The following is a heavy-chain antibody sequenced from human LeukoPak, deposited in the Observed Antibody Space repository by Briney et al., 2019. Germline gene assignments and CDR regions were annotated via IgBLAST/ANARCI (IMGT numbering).Heavy chain of an antibody. J-gene: IGHJ5*02. D-gene: IGHD6-13*01. Sequence: PSETLSLTCAVSGFSIRSSNWWGWIRQPPGKGLEWIAYIYYDGSIYYNPSLRSRVTMSVDTSKSQFSLRLNSVTAVDTAVYYCARKPDSRNWFDPWGQGTLVIVSS. V-gene: IGHV4-28*05. CDR2: IYYDGSI. CDR3: ARKPDSRNWFDP. CDR1: GFSIRSSNW.